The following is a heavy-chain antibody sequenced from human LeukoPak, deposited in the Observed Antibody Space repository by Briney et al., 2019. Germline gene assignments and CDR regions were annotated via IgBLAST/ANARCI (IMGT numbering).Heavy chain of an antibody. CDR3: ARRVAELRFDY. CDR1: GGSISSYY. D-gene: IGHD1-26*01. J-gene: IGHJ4*02. CDR2: IYYSGST. Sequence: PSETLSLTCTVSGGSISSYYWSWIRQPPGKGLEWIGYIYYSGSTNYNPSLKSRVTISVDTSKNQFSLKLSSVTAADTAVYYCARRVAELRFDYWGQGTLVTVSS. V-gene: IGHV4-59*12.